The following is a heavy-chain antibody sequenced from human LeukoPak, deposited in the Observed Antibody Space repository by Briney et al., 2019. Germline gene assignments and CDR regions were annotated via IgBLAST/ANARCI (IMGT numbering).Heavy chain of an antibody. D-gene: IGHD6-6*01. CDR1: GFTFSSYA. CDR3: AREIAGSSSYYGMDV. V-gene: IGHV3-30-3*01. J-gene: IGHJ6*02. CDR2: ISYDGSNE. Sequence: PGGSLRLSCAASGFTFSSYAMHWVRQAPGKGLEWVAVISYDGSNEYYADSVKGRFTISRDNSKNTLYLQMNSLRAEDTAVYYCAREIAGSSSYYGMDVWGQGTTVTVSS.